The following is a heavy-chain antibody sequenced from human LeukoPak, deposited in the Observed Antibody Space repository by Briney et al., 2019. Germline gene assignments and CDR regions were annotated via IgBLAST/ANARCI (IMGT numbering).Heavy chain of an antibody. V-gene: IGHV3-66*01. CDR1: GFTVSSNY. J-gene: IGHJ4*02. D-gene: IGHD3-9*01. CDR2: IYSGGST. Sequence: GGSLRLSGAASGFTVSSNYMSWVRQAPGKGLEGGSVIYSGGSTYYADSVKGRFTISRDNSKNTLYLQMNSLRAEDTAVYYCARDSPRTGRNFDWLLFDYWGQGTLVTVSS. CDR3: ARDSPRTGRNFDWLLFDY.